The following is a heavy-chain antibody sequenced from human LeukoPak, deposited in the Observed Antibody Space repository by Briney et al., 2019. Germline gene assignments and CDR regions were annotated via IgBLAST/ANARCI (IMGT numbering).Heavy chain of an antibody. Sequence: GGSLRLSCAASGIIFSNYWMHWVRQAPGKGLVWASRINRDGSSTSYADSVKGRFTISRDNSKNTLSLQMNSLRAEDTAVYYCAKDKYSPFDYWGQGTLVIVSS. V-gene: IGHV3-74*01. CDR2: INRDGSST. D-gene: IGHD5-18*01. J-gene: IGHJ4*02. CDR3: AKDKYSPFDY. CDR1: GIIFSNYW.